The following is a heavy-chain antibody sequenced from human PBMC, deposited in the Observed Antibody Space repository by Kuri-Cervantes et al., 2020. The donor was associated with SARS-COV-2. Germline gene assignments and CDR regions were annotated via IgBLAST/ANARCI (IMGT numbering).Heavy chain of an antibody. CDR2: ISYDGNE. V-gene: IGHV3-30*03. J-gene: IGHJ3*02. Sequence: GGSLRLSCAASGFTFSTYGMHGVRQAPGKGLEWVALISYDGNEYYADSVRGRFTISRDNSKNTLYLQLNNLRTEDTAVYYCAGFPEWELLPFDIWGQGTMVTVSS. CDR1: GFTFSTYG. D-gene: IGHD1-26*01. CDR3: AGFPEWELLPFDI.